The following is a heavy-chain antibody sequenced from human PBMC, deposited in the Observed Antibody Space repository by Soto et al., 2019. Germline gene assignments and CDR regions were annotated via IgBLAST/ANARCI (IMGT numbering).Heavy chain of an antibody. CDR2: ITITGDTT. CDR1: GFIFTTSD. CDR3: AKGGGGDHGY. Sequence: EVQLVESEGGLVQPGGSLRLSCEASGFIFTTSDMSWVRQAPGKGLEWISSITITGDTTHYADSVKGRFTISRDNSRNTVFLQMNSLRVDHPAGYYFAKGGGGDHGYWGQGTLVAVSS. J-gene: IGHJ4*02. V-gene: IGHV3-23*04. D-gene: IGHD2-21*02.